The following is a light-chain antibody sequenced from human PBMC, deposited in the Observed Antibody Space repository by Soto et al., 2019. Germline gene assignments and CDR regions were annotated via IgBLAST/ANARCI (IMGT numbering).Light chain of an antibody. J-gene: IGKJ1*01. CDR1: QSITSW. Sequence: DIQMTQSPXGLSASVXXXVXMTXRASQSITSWLAWYQQKPGKAPKLLIYKASSLESGVPSRFSGSGSGTEFTLTISSLQPDDFATYYCQQYNTYSTFGQGTKVDIK. V-gene: IGKV1-5*03. CDR3: QQYNTYST. CDR2: KAS.